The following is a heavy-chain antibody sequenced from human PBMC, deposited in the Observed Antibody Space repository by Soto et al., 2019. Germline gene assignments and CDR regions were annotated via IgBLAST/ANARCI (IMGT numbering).Heavy chain of an antibody. CDR3: ARGSASYCGGDCYSKWFDP. V-gene: IGHV1-8*01. D-gene: IGHD2-21*01. Sequence: QVQLVQSGAEVKKHGASVKVSCKASGYTFTSYDINWVRQATGQGLEWMGWMNPNSGNTGYAQKFQGRVTMTRNTSISTAYMELSSLRSEDTAVYYCARGSASYCGGDCYSKWFDPWGQGTLVTVSS. CDR2: MNPNSGNT. CDR1: GYTFTSYD. J-gene: IGHJ5*02.